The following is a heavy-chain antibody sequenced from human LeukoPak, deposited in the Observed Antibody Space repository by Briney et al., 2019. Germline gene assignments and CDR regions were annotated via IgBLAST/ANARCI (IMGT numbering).Heavy chain of an antibody. J-gene: IGHJ4*02. D-gene: IGHD6-19*01. CDR1: GGAINSYY. Sequence: PSETLSLTCTVSGGAINSYYWSWIRQPPGEGLEWIGYISYSGSTNYNPSLRSRVTMSVDTSKNQFSLKLTSVTAADTAVYYCARGWFYFDYWGQGTLDTVSS. CDR2: ISYSGST. V-gene: IGHV4-59*08. CDR3: ARGWFYFDY.